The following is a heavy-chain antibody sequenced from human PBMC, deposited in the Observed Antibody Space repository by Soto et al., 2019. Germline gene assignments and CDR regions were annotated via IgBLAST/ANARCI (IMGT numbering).Heavy chain of an antibody. CDR2: IYYSGST. Sequence: QLQLQESGPGLVKPSETLSLTCTVSGGSISSSSYYWGWIRQPPGKGLEWIGSIYYSGSTYYNPSLKSRVTLSVDTSKNQSPLKLSAVTAADTAVYYCASPKIAFYNWFDPWGQGTLVTVSS. CDR3: ASPKIAFYNWFDP. CDR1: GGSISSSSYY. V-gene: IGHV4-39*01. D-gene: IGHD3-3*02. J-gene: IGHJ5*02.